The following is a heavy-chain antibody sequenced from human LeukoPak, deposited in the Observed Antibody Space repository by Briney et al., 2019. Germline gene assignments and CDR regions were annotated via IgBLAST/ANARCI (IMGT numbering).Heavy chain of an antibody. Sequence: GSLRLSCAASGFTFSSYSMNWVRQAPGKGLEWVSYISSSSSTMYYADSVKGRFTISRDNAKNSLYLQMNSLRAEDTAVYYCARDSGITGTLDYWGQGTLVTVSS. V-gene: IGHV3-48*01. J-gene: IGHJ4*02. CDR2: ISSSSSTM. CDR1: GFTFSSYS. D-gene: IGHD1-7*01. CDR3: ARDSGITGTLDY.